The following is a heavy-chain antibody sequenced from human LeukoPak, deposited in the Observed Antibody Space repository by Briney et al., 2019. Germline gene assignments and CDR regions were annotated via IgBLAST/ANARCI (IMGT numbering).Heavy chain of an antibody. J-gene: IGHJ5*02. D-gene: IGHD6-19*01. Sequence: ASVKVSCKASGYTFTSFDINWVRQATGQGLEWMGWMNPNSGNTGYAQKFQGRVTMTRNTSISTAYMELSSLRSEDTAVYYCARGGRYSSGWYSTARANWFDPWGQGTLVTVSS. CDR2: MNPNSGNT. CDR3: ARGGRYSSGWYSTARANWFDP. V-gene: IGHV1-8*01. CDR1: GYTFTSFD.